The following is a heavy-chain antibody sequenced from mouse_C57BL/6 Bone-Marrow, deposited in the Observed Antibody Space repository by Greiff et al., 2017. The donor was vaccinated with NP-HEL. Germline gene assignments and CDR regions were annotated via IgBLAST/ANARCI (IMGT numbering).Heavy chain of an antibody. J-gene: IGHJ3*01. CDR1: GYSITSGYY. D-gene: IGHD2-1*01. Sequence: EVKLVESGPGLVKPSQSLSLTCSVTGYSITSGYYWNWIRQFPGNKLEWMGYISYDGSNNYNPSLKNRISITRDTSKNQFFLKLNSVTTEDTATDYCARDDGNAWFAYWGQGTLVTVSA. V-gene: IGHV3-6*01. CDR2: ISYDGSN. CDR3: ARDDGNAWFAY.